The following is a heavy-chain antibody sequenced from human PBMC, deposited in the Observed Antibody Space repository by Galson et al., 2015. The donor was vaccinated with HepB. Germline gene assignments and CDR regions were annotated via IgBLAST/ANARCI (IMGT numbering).Heavy chain of an antibody. CDR3: ARLLGYCSSTSCYRYFDY. J-gene: IGHJ4*02. CDR1: GYSFTSYW. D-gene: IGHD2-2*02. Sequence: QSGAEVKKPGESLKISCKGSGYSFTSYWIGWVRQMPGKGLEWMGIIYPGDSDTRYSPSFQGQVTISADKSISTAYLQWSSLKASDTAMYYCARLLGYCSSTSCYRYFDYWGQGTLVTVSS. CDR2: IYPGDSDT. V-gene: IGHV5-51*01.